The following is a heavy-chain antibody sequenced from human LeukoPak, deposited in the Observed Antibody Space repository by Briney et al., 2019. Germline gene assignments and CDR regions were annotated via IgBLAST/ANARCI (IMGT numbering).Heavy chain of an antibody. CDR2: ISGSGGST. Sequence: GGSLRLSCAASGFTFSSYAMSWVRQAPGKGLEWVSAISGSGGSTYYADSVKGRFTISRDNSKNTLYLQMNSPRAEDTAVYYCAKVQSDWLLIYYFDYWGQGTLVTVSS. D-gene: IGHD3-9*01. CDR1: GFTFSSYA. J-gene: IGHJ4*02. CDR3: AKVQSDWLLIYYFDY. V-gene: IGHV3-23*01.